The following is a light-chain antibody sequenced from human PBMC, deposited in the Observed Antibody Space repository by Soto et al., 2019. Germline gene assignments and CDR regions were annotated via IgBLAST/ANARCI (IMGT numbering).Light chain of an antibody. CDR3: QQYGSSYT. Sequence: EVVLTQSPGTLSLSPGERATLSCRASQSVGSNFVARYQQKTGQPPSLLIYAATARATGVPDRFSGSGSGTDFTLTISSLEPEDSAVYFCQQYGSSYTFGQGTRLELK. CDR1: QSVGSNF. CDR2: AAT. J-gene: IGKJ2*01. V-gene: IGKV3-20*01.